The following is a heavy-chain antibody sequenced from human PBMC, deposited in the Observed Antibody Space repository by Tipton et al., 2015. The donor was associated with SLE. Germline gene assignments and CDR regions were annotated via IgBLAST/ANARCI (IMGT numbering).Heavy chain of an antibody. J-gene: IGHJ4*02. CDR2: IYYSGST. D-gene: IGHD6-13*01. CDR3: ARSGTFRNDH. V-gene: IGHV4-39*01. Sequence: LRLSCAVSGGSISSSSYYWGWIRQPPGKGLEWIGSIYYSGSTYYNPSLKSRVAISVDTSKNQFSLKLSSVTAADTAVYYCARSGTFRNDHWGQGTLVTVSS. CDR1: GGSISSSSYY.